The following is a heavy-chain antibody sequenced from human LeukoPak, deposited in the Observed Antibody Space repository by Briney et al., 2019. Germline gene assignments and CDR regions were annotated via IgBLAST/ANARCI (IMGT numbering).Heavy chain of an antibody. CDR2: IGIDSGNT. J-gene: IGHJ3*02. Sequence: GGSLRLSCAASGFTFSDYSMNWVRQAPGKGLEWISYIGIDSGNTNYADSVKGRFTISRDNSKNTLYLQMNSLRAEDTAVYYCAKVDGVGDLREIDAFDIWGQGTMVTVSS. CDR1: GFTFSDYS. V-gene: IGHV3-48*01. D-gene: IGHD3-10*01. CDR3: AKVDGVGDLREIDAFDI.